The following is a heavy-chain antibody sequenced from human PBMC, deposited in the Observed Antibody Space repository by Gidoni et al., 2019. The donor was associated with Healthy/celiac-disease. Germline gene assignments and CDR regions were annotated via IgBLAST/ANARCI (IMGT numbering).Heavy chain of an antibody. V-gene: IGHV3-30-3*01. D-gene: IGHD6-13*01. CDR2: ISYDGSNK. J-gene: IGHJ4*02. CDR1: GFTFSSYA. Sequence: QVQLVESGGGVVQPGRSLRLSCAASGFTFSSYAMHWVRQAPGKGLEWVAVISYDGSNKYYADSVKGRFTISRDNSKNTLYLQMNSLRAEDTAVYYCARSSIAAASLYYFDYWGQGTLVTVSS. CDR3: ARSSIAAASLYYFDY.